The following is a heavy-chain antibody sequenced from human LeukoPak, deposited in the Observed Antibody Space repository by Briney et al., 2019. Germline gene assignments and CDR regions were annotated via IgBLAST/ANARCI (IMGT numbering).Heavy chain of an antibody. Sequence: SETLSLTCAVYGESFSGFDWTWIRQPPGKGLEWIGEINHSGSTNYNPSLKSRVTISVDTSKNQFSLKLSSVTAADTAVYYCARYGLIAVAPRILDAFDIWGQGTMVTVSS. CDR3: ARYGLIAVAPRILDAFDI. CDR1: GESFSGFD. D-gene: IGHD6-19*01. CDR2: INHSGST. J-gene: IGHJ3*02. V-gene: IGHV4-34*01.